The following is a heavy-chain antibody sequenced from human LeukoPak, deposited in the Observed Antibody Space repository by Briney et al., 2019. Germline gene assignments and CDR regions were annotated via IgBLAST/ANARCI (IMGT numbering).Heavy chain of an antibody. Sequence: GGSLRLSCAASGFTFSSYSMNWVRQAPGKGLEWVSSISSSSSYIYYADSVKGRFTISRDNAKNSLYLQMNSLRAEDTAVYYCARETQVFGVVTGYWGQETLVTVSS. J-gene: IGHJ4*02. CDR3: ARETQVFGVVTGY. D-gene: IGHD3-3*01. V-gene: IGHV3-21*01. CDR2: ISSSSSYI. CDR1: GFTFSSYS.